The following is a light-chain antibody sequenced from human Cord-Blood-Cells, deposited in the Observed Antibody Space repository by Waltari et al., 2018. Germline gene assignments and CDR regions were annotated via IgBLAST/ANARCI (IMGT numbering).Light chain of an antibody. Sequence: QSVLTPPASVSGSPGQSITISCTGTSRDVGGYTYVSWYQQHPGKAPKLMIYEVSNRPSGVSNRFSGSKSGNTASLTISGLQAEDEADYYCSSYTSSSTLYVFGTGTKVTVL. J-gene: IGLJ1*01. CDR2: EVS. CDR1: SRDVGGYTY. CDR3: SSYTSSSTLYV. V-gene: IGLV2-14*01.